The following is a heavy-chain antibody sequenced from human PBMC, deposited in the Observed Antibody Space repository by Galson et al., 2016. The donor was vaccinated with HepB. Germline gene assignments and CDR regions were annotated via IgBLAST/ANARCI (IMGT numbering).Heavy chain of an antibody. CDR3: TRDLATVADTWFDP. Sequence: SLRLSCAASGFTFSDYYMHWVRQGSGRGLMWVSRISSDGNTTAYADSVKGRFTISRDNAKNTLSLQMNSLRAEDTAMYFCTRDLATVADTWFDPWGQGTLVTVSS. CDR1: GFTFSDYY. D-gene: IGHD6-19*01. J-gene: IGHJ5*02. V-gene: IGHV3-74*01. CDR2: ISSDGNTT.